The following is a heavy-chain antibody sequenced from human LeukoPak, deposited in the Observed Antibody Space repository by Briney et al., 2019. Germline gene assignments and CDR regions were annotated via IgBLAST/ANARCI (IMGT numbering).Heavy chain of an antibody. CDR2: INPSGGST. Sequence: ASVKVSCTASGYTFISYYMHWVRQAPGQGREWMGIINPSGGSTSYTQKFQDRVTMTRDTSTSTVYMELSSLKSEDTAVYYCAREDVVLVDAVRYYYYGMDVWGQGTTVTVSS. CDR1: GYTFISYY. D-gene: IGHD2-8*01. CDR3: AREDVVLVDAVRYYYYGMDV. J-gene: IGHJ6*02. V-gene: IGHV1-46*01.